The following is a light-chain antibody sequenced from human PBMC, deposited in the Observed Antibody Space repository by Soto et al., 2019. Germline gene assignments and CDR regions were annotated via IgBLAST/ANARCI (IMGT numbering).Light chain of an antibody. V-gene: IGKV3-15*01. CDR2: GAS. J-gene: IGKJ5*01. CDR1: QSVSNN. CDR3: QQYNNWPPIT. Sequence: EIVMTQSPATLSVSPGERATLSCRASQSVSNNLAWYQQKPGQAPRLLIYGASTRATGIPARFSGSGSGTECTLTISSLQSEDFAVYHCQQYNNWPPITCGQGTRLEIK.